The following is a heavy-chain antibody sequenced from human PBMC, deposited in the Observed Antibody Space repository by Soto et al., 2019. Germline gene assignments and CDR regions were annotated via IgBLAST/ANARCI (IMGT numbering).Heavy chain of an antibody. Sequence: QVQLQESGPGLVKPSGTLSLTCAVSGGSISSSNWWSWVRQPPGKGLEWIGEIYHSGSTNYNPSLKSRVTRSVAKSKNQFSLKLSSVTAADTAVYYCARVGCTNGVCYTGDWFDPWGQGTLVTVSS. CDR2: IYHSGST. CDR1: GGSISSSNW. D-gene: IGHD2-8*01. J-gene: IGHJ5*02. CDR3: ARVGCTNGVCYTGDWFDP. V-gene: IGHV4-4*02.